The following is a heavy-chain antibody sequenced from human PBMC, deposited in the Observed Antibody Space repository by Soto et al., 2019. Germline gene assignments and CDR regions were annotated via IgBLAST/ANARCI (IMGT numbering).Heavy chain of an antibody. CDR2: ISYDGSNK. D-gene: IGHD6-19*01. CDR3: ARAPGIAVAGTWFDP. Sequence: GGSLRLSCAASGFTFSSYAMHWVRQAPGKGLEWVAVISYDGSNKYYADSVKGRFTISRDNSKNTLYLQMNSLRAEDTAVYYCARAPGIAVAGTWFDPWGQGTLVTVSS. CDR1: GFTFSSYA. V-gene: IGHV3-30-3*01. J-gene: IGHJ5*02.